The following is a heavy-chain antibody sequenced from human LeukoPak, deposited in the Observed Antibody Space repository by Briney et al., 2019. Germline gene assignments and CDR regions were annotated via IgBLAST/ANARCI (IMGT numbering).Heavy chain of an antibody. J-gene: IGHJ3*02. CDR3: AREGWKPIIAATGRDAFDI. CDR2: IYHSGST. CDR1: GYSISSGYY. Sequence: QPSETLSLTCTVSGYSISSGYYWGWIRQPPGKGLEWIGSIYHSGSTYYNPSLKSRVTISVDTSKNQFSLKLSSVTAADTAVYYCAREGWKPIIAATGRDAFDIWGQGTMVTVSS. D-gene: IGHD6-13*01. V-gene: IGHV4-38-2*02.